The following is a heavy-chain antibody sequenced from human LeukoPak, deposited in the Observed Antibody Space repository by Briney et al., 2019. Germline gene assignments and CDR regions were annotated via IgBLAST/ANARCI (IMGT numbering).Heavy chain of an antibody. J-gene: IGHJ4*02. D-gene: IGHD3-22*01. CDR2: ISDSGGST. Sequence: GGSLRLSCAVSGITLSNYGMSWVRQAPGKGLEWAGGISDSGGSTNYPVSVKGRVTISRDSPKNTLYLQMNSLRAEDTAVYFCAKRGVVIRVILVGFHKEAYYFDSWGQGALVTVSS. CDR1: GITLSNYG. CDR3: AKRGVVIRVILVGFHKEAYYFDS. V-gene: IGHV3-23*01.